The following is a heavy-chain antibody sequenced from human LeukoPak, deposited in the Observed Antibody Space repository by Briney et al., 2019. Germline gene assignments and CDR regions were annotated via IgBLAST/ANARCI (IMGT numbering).Heavy chain of an antibody. CDR2: IYYSGST. D-gene: IGHD5-18*01. CDR1: GGSISSYY. J-gene: IGHJ4*02. V-gene: IGHV4-59*08. Sequence: PSETLSLTCTVSGGSISSYYWSWIRQPPGKGLEWIGYIYYSGSTNYNPSLKSRVTISVDTSKNQFSLKLSSVTAADTAVYYCARIGREGYSYGFLDYWGQGTLVTVSS. CDR3: ARIGREGYSYGFLDY.